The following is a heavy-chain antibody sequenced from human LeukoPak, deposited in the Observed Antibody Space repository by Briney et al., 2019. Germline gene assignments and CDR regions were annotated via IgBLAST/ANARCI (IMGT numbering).Heavy chain of an antibody. D-gene: IGHD3-10*01. CDR1: GGSFSGYY. V-gene: IGHV4-34*01. CDR3: ARGHYASGLGL. J-gene: IGHJ4*02. Sequence: SETLSLTCAVYGGSFSGYYWSWIRQPPGKGLEWIGEINHSGSTNYNPSLKSRVTISVDTSKNQFSLKLSSVTAADTAVYYCARGHYASGLGLWGQGTLVTVSS. CDR2: INHSGST.